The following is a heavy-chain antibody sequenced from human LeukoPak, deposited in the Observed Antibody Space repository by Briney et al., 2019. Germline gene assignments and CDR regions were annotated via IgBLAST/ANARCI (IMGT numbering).Heavy chain of an antibody. D-gene: IGHD6-13*01. Sequence: ASVKVSCKASGYTFTSYYIHWVRQAPGQGLEWMGIINPSGGSTTYAQRFRGRVAMTRDTSTSTVYMELSSLRSEDTAVYYCARERFTGSSWQLYYFDYWGQGTLVTVSS. CDR2: INPSGGST. CDR1: GYTFTSYY. V-gene: IGHV1-46*01. CDR3: ARERFTGSSWQLYYFDY. J-gene: IGHJ4*02.